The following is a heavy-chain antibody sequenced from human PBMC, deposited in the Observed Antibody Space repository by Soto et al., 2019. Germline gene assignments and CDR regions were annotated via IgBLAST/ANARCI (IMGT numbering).Heavy chain of an antibody. D-gene: IGHD3-22*01. CDR1: GYRYTSYW. CDR3: ARLSYYDSSGYLTAFDI. Sequence: GASQKSSCKGCGYRYTSYWIGWVRQLPGKGLEWMGIIYPGDSDTRYSPSFQGQVTISADKSISTAYLQWSSLKASDTAMYYCARLSYYDSSGYLTAFDIWGQGTMVTVSS. CDR2: IYPGDSDT. V-gene: IGHV5-51*01. J-gene: IGHJ3*02.